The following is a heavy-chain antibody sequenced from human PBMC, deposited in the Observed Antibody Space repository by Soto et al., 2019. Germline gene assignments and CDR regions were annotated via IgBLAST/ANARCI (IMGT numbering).Heavy chain of an antibody. D-gene: IGHD5-12*01. CDR3: ARGDGYNPPYYYYYGMDV. J-gene: IGHJ6*02. CDR2: TYYSGST. Sequence: SETLSLTCTVSGGSISSYYWSWIRQPPGKGLEWIGYTYYSGSTNYNPSLKSRVTISVDTSKNQFSLKLSSVTAADTAVYYCARGDGYNPPYYYYYGMDVWGQGTTVTVSS. CDR1: GGSISSYY. V-gene: IGHV4-59*01.